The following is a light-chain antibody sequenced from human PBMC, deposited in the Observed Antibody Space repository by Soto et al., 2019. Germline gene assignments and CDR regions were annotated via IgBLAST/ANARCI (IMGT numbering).Light chain of an antibody. J-gene: IGKJ1*01. V-gene: IGKV1-5*03. CDR1: QSIAGY. CDR3: QQYYNSSPWT. CDR2: RAS. Sequence: DIQMTQSPSSLSASVGDRVTITCRASQSIAGYLSWYQQKPGKAPKILIYRASNLESGVPLRFSGGGSGTEFTLTISSLQPDDFSIYYCQQYYNSSPWTFGQGTRVEVK.